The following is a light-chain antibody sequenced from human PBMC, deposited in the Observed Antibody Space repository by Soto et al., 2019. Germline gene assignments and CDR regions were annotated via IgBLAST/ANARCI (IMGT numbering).Light chain of an antibody. J-gene: IGLJ2*01. CDR1: SSDVGAYNY. CDR3: NSYTNSSTLV. Sequence: QSALTQPASVSGSPGQAITISCSGTSSDVGAYNYVSWYQQYPGKAPKLMIYDVSNRPSGVSNRFSGSKSGNTASLTISGLQAEDEADYYCNSYTNSSTLVFGGGTKLTVL. CDR2: DVS. V-gene: IGLV2-14*01.